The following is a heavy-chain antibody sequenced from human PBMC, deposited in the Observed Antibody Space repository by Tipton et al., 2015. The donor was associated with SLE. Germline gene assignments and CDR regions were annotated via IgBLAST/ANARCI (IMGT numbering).Heavy chain of an antibody. D-gene: IGHD1-26*01. CDR3: ARGTLTGSYGR. Sequence: TLSLTCTVSNFSINSGYYWGWIRQPPGKGLEWIGSIYHSGSTYYNPSLKSRVTISVDTSKNQFSLKLSSVTAADTAVYYCARGTLTGSYGRWGQGTLVTVSS. J-gene: IGHJ4*02. CDR2: IYHSGST. CDR1: NFSINSGYY. V-gene: IGHV4-38-2*02.